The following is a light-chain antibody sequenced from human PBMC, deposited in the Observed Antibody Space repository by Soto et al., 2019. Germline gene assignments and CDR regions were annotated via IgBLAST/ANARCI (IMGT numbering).Light chain of an antibody. J-gene: IGKJ4*01. CDR3: QQYGSSPPGLT. CDR2: GAS. V-gene: IGKV3-20*01. CDR1: QSVSSSF. Sequence: DIVLTQSPGTLSLSPGDRATLSCMASQSVSSSFLAWYQQKPGQAPRLLIYGASSRATGIPDRFSGSGSGTDFTLTISRLEPEDFAVYYCQQYGSSPPGLTFGGGTKVDIK.